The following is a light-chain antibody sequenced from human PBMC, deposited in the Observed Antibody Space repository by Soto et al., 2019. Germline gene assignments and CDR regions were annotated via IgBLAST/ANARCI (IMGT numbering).Light chain of an antibody. V-gene: IGKV3-11*01. CDR1: QSVSTY. CDR2: DAS. Sequence: EIVLTQSPATLSLSPGDRATLSCRASQSVSTYFAWYQQKPGQPPRLLIYDASNRSTGIPARFSGSGSGTAFSLPSSSLEPADFAVYYCQQRSNWTLTFGQGTKVEIK. J-gene: IGKJ1*01. CDR3: QQRSNWTLT.